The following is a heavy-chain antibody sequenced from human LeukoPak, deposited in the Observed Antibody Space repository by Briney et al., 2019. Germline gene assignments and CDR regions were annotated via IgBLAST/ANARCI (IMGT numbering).Heavy chain of an antibody. V-gene: IGHV1-69*05. CDR3: ARVLWELGLDY. CDR1: VGTPRSYV. CDR2: IFPISVTA. J-gene: IGHJ4*02. D-gene: IGHD1-26*01. Sequence: GSSVKISSETFVGTPRSYVICCVRQAPVQGRERRGGIFPISVTANYAQKLQGRVTITTDESTSTAYMELSSLRSEDTAVYYCARVLWELGLDYWGQGTLVTVSS.